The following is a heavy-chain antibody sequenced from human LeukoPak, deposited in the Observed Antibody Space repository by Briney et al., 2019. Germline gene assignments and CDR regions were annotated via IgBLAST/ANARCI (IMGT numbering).Heavy chain of an antibody. CDR3: AKFGSDAFDI. D-gene: IGHD3-10*01. CDR2: ISHSGYS. Sequence: SQTLSLTCSVSGGSISSGGCYWNWVRQLLEKGLEWLGYISHSGYSYYTPSLKSRLTISMDTSKNQFSLKLTSVTAADTAVYYCAKFGSDAFDIWGQGTMVTVSS. V-gene: IGHV4-31*03. J-gene: IGHJ3*02. CDR1: GGSISSGGCY.